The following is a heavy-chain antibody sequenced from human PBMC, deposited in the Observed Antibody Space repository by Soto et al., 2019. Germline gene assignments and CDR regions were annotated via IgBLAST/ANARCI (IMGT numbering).Heavy chain of an antibody. D-gene: IGHD2-2*01. CDR3: ARAAKPVGYQLLIWYYYGMDV. CDR2: ISYDGSNK. J-gene: IGHJ6*02. Sequence: PVGSLRLSCAASGFTFSSYAMHWVRQAPGKGLEWVAVISYDGSNKYYADSVKGRFTISRDNSKNTLYLQMNSLRAEDTAVYYCARAAKPVGYQLLIWYYYGMDVSGPGTTVTVFS. V-gene: IGHV3-30-3*01. CDR1: GFTFSSYA.